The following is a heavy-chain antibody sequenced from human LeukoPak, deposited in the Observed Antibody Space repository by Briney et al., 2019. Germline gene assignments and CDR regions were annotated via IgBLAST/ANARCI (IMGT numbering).Heavy chain of an antibody. Sequence: GASVTVSCTASGYTFTGYYMHWVRQAPGQGLEWMGWINPNSGGTNYAQKFQGRVTMTRDTSISTAYMELSRLRSDDTAVYYCARAVAVAGIADYWGQGTLVTVSS. CDR1: GYTFTGYY. D-gene: IGHD6-19*01. CDR2: INPNSGGT. V-gene: IGHV1-2*02. CDR3: ARAVAVAGIADY. J-gene: IGHJ4*02.